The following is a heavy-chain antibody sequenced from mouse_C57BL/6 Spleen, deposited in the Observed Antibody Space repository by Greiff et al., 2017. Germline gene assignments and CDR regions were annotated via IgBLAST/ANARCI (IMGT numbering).Heavy chain of an antibody. CDR1: GFNFKDYY. Sequence: EVQLQQSGAELVRPGASVKLSCTASGFNFKDYYMNWVKQRPEQGLEWIGRIDPEDGDTEYAPKFQGKATMTADTSSNTAYLQLSSLTSEDAAVYYCTTVYGNCLDYWGQGTTLTVSS. CDR3: TTVYGNCLDY. D-gene: IGHD2-1*01. J-gene: IGHJ2*01. V-gene: IGHV14-1*01. CDR2: IDPEDGDT.